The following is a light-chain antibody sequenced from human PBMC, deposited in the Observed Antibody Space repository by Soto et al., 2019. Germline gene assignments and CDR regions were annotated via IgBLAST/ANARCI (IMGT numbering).Light chain of an antibody. CDR1: QSVSIW. CDR3: QQYKNYLT. CDR2: GAS. V-gene: IGKV1-5*01. Sequence: DIQRTQSPSTLSASVGDRVTFTCRASQSVSIWLAWYQQKPGKAPKLLISGASTLESGVPSRFSGSGSGTEFTLTISSLQPDDFATYYCQQYKNYLTFGQGTKVEIK. J-gene: IGKJ1*01.